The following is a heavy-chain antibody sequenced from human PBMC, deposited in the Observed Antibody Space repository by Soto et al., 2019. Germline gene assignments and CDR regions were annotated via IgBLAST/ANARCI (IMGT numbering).Heavy chain of an antibody. V-gene: IGHV4-59*01. D-gene: IGHD3-10*01. J-gene: IGHJ6*02. CDR1: GGSISSYY. CDR3: AGVGMVRGVRLLYGMDV. Sequence: QVQLQESGPGLVKPSETLSLTCTVSGGSISSYYWSWIRQPPGKGLEWIGYIYYSGSTNYNPSLKSRVTKSVDTSKNQYSLKLSTVTAAETAVYYCAGVGMVRGVRLLYGMDVWGQGTTVTVSS. CDR2: IYYSGST.